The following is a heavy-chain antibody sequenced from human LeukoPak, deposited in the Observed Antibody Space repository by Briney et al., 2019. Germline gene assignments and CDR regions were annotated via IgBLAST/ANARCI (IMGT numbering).Heavy chain of an antibody. CDR2: ISYDGSNK. J-gene: IGHJ4*02. V-gene: IGHV3-30*18. Sequence: PGGSLRLSCAASGFTFSSYGMHWVRQAPGKGLEWVAVISYDGSNKYYADSVKGRFTISRDNSKNTVYLQMNSLRAEDTAIYYCAKAPQQWLVLGYWGQGTLVTVSS. D-gene: IGHD6-19*01. CDR1: GFTFSSYG. CDR3: AKAPQQWLVLGY.